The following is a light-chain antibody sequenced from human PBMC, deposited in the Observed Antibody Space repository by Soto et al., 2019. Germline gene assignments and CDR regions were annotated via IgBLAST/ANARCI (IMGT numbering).Light chain of an antibody. CDR2: VAS. CDR1: QSVSSN. J-gene: IGKJ4*01. CDR3: QQYNVWPLT. V-gene: IGKV3-15*01. Sequence: EIVMTQSPATLSVSPGARATLSCRASQSVSSNFAWYQQKPGQTPKLLIYVASTRATGIPARFSGSGSGTESTLTISSLQSEDFAVYYCQQYNVWPLTFGGGTKVEFK.